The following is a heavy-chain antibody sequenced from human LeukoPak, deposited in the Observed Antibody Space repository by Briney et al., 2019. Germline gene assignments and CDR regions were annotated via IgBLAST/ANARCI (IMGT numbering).Heavy chain of an antibody. CDR3: AAPRGLLAFEY. CDR2: IVVGGGNT. J-gene: IGHJ4*02. V-gene: IGHV1-58*01. CDR1: GFTFTSSA. Sequence: ASVKVSCKASGFTFTSSAVQWVRQARGQRLEWIGWIVVGGGNTNYAQKFQERVTITRDMSTSTAYMELSSLRSEDTAVYYCAAPRGLLAFEYWGQGTLVTVSS. D-gene: IGHD3-10*01.